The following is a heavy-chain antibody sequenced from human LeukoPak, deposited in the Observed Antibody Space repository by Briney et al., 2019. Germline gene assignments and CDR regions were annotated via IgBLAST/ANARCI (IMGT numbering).Heavy chain of an antibody. V-gene: IGHV1-2*02. CDR3: TRDLLGFATTPLSD. D-gene: IGHD4-17*01. J-gene: IGHJ4*02. Sequence: ASVRVSCKASGYTFTNYYMHWVRQAPGHGLEWMGWINPNRGDTNYAQKFQGRVTMTRDTSISTAFMELTRLTSDDTAVYYCTRDLLGFATTPLSDWGQGTLVTVSS. CDR2: INPNRGDT. CDR1: GYTFTNYY.